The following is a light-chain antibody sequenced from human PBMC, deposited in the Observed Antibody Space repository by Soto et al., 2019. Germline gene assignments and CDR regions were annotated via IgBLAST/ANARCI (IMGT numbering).Light chain of an antibody. Sequence: DLQMTQSPSTLSGSVGDRVTITCRASQTISSWLAWYQQKPGKAPKLLIYKASTLKSGVPSRFSGRGSGTEFTLTISSLQPDDFATYYCQHYNSSSEAFGQGTKVDIK. J-gene: IGKJ1*01. CDR2: KAS. V-gene: IGKV1-5*03. CDR1: QTISSW. CDR3: QHYNSSSEA.